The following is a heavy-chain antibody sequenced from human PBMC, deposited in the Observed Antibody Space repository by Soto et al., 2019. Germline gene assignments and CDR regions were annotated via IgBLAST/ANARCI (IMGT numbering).Heavy chain of an antibody. CDR3: ARPLGYCSGGTCFSFDR. CDR1: GFTFSSYW. J-gene: IGHJ5*02. Sequence: GGSLRLSCAASGFTFSSYWMSWVRQAPGKGLERVANIRQDGSEIYYVDSVRGRFTISRDNTKNSLYLQMNSLRAEDTAVYFCARPLGYCSGGTCFSFDRWGLGTLVTVSS. D-gene: IGHD2-15*01. V-gene: IGHV3-7*01. CDR2: IRQDGSEI.